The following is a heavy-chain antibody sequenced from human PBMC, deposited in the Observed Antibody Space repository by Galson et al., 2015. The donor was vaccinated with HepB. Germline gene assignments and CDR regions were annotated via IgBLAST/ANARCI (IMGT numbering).Heavy chain of an antibody. V-gene: IGHV4-59*01. Sequence: QVQLQESGPGLVKPSETLSLTCTVSGGSISSYYWSWIRQPPGKGLEWIGYIYYSGSTNYNPSLKSRVTISVDTSKNQFSLKLSSVTAADTAVYYCARGGSHYSSGWSTFDYWGQGTLVTVSS. D-gene: IGHD6-19*01. CDR3: ARGGSHYSSGWSTFDY. CDR2: IYYSGST. J-gene: IGHJ4*02. CDR1: GGSISSYY.